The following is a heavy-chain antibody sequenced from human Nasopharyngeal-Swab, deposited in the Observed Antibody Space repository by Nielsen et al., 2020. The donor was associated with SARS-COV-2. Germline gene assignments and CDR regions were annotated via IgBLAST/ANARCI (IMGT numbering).Heavy chain of an antibody. J-gene: IGHJ3*02. D-gene: IGHD3-22*01. Sequence: SETLSLTCAVSGGSISSSNWWSWVRQPPGKGLEWIGEIYHSGSTNYNTSLKSRVTISVDKSKNQFSLKLSSVTAADTAVYYCARDPRGTMIVVGDAFDIWGQGTMVTASS. CDR3: ARDPRGTMIVVGDAFDI. V-gene: IGHV4-4*02. CDR1: GGSISSSNW. CDR2: IYHSGST.